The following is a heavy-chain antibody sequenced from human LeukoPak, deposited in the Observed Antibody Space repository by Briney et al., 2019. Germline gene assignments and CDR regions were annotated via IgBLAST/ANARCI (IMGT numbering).Heavy chain of an antibody. CDR1: GFTFSSYG. CDR2: IRYDGSKK. D-gene: IGHD3-3*01. J-gene: IGHJ3*02. V-gene: IGHV3-30*02. Sequence: GGSLRLSCAASGFTFSSYGMHWVRQAPGKGLEWVAFIRYDGSKKYYADSVKGRFTISRDNSKNTLYLQMNSLRAEDTAVYYCAKDLGVLRFLEWLPDAFDIWGQGTMVTVSS. CDR3: AKDLGVLRFLEWLPDAFDI.